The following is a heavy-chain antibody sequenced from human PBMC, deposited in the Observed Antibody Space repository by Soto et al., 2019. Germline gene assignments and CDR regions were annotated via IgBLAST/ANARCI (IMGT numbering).Heavy chain of an antibody. J-gene: IGHJ6*02. CDR2: SIPIFGTA. CDR3: ARDLRYCSSTSCYSYYYYGMDV. V-gene: IGHV1-69*13. D-gene: IGHD2-2*01. CDR1: GGTFSSYA. Sequence: SVQVSSTASGGTFSSYAISRVRQAPGQGLEWMGGSIPIFGTANYAQKFQGRVTITADESTSTAYMELSSLRSEDTAVYYCARDLRYCSSTSCYSYYYYGMDVCGQGTTVTVS.